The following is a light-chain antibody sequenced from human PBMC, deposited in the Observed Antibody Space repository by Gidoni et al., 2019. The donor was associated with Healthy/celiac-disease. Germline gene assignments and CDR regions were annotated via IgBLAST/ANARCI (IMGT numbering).Light chain of an antibody. V-gene: IGLV3-21*04. Sequence: SYVLTQPPPVSVAPGKKARITCGGNNIGSKSVHWYQQKPGQAPVLVIYSDRDRPSGIPERFSGSNSGNTATLTISRVEAGDEADYYCQVWDSSSDHVIFGGGTKLPVL. CDR1: NIGSKS. CDR2: SDR. CDR3: QVWDSSSDHVI. J-gene: IGLJ2*01.